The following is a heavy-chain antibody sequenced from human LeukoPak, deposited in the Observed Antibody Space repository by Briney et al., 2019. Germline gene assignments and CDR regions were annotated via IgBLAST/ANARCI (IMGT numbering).Heavy chain of an antibody. J-gene: IGHJ4*02. Sequence: GGSLRLSCAASGFTFSSHAMSWVRRGPGKGLEWVSGLIENGATTYYEDSVKRRFTISRDNSRNTMYLQMTSLRVEDTAVYYCVKDYQVGNSPAFGDYWGQGTLVTISS. V-gene: IGHV3-23*01. CDR1: GFTFSSHA. CDR3: VKDYQVGNSPAFGDY. CDR2: LIENGATT. D-gene: IGHD1-26*01.